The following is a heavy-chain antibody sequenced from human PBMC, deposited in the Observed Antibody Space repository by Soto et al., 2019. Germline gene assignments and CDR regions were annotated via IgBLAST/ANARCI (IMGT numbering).Heavy chain of an antibody. CDR1: GGSISDYQ. D-gene: IGHD3-16*01. CDR2: IYYSGRT. V-gene: IGHV4-59*01. J-gene: IGHJ4*02. Sequence: QVQLQESGPGLVKPSETLSLTCSISGGSISDYQWNWIRQPPGKGLEWIGYIYYSGRTNYNPSLQRRLNMSLDTSTRQFSLRLRSVTAADTAVYYCARMRGLGEISPYLDYWGQGALVTVSS. CDR3: ARMRGLGEISPYLDY.